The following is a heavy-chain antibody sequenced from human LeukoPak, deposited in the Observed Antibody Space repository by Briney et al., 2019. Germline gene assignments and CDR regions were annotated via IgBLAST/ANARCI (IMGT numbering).Heavy chain of an antibody. J-gene: IGHJ3*02. CDR2: INHSGIT. Sequence: PSETLSLSCAVYGGSFSGYYWSWIRQPPGKGLEWIGEINHSGITNYNPSLKSRVTISVDTSKNQFSLKLSSVTAADTAVYYCARLTTIIGVSAFDIWGQGTMVTVSS. D-gene: IGHD3-22*01. CDR3: ARLTTIIGVSAFDI. CDR1: GGSFSGYY. V-gene: IGHV4-34*01.